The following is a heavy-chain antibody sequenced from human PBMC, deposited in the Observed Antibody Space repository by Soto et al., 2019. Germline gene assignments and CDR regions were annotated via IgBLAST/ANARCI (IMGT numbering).Heavy chain of an antibody. V-gene: IGHV4-39*01. D-gene: IGHD1-26*01. CDR3: ARSSSGSYFDY. Sequence: QLQLQESGPGLVKPSETLSLTCTVSGGSISSSNYYWGWIRQPPGKGLEWIGSIYYSGSTYYNPSLKSRVTISVDTSKNQFSLKLSSVTAADTAVYYGARSSSGSYFDYWGQGTLVTVSS. J-gene: IGHJ4*02. CDR1: GGSISSSNYY. CDR2: IYYSGST.